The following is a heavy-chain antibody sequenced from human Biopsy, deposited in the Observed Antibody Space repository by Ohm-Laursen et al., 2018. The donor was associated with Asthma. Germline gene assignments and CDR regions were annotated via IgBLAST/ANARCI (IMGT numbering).Heavy chain of an antibody. CDR3: ARGGLHYYECYGMDV. CDR1: GFTFDNYT. V-gene: IGHV3-30*04. CDR2: ISYDGRNT. J-gene: IGHJ6*02. D-gene: IGHD2-21*02. Sequence: SLRLSCTASGFTFDNYTMHWVRQAPGKGLEWVTIISYDGRNTYYADSVEGRFTISRDNSKNTLFLQMSSLRPEDTAVYYCARGGLHYYECYGMDVWGQGTTVTVSS.